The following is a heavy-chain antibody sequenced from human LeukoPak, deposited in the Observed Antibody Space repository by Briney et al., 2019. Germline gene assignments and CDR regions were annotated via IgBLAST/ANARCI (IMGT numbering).Heavy chain of an antibody. CDR2: ISGSGGST. CDR3: AQGGGSRYYYGSGSYSPYYMDV. V-gene: IGHV3-23*01. Sequence: GGSLRLSCAASGFTFSNYAMRWVRQAPGKGLEWVSGISGSGGSTYYADSVKGRFTISRDNSKNTLYLQMNSLRAQDTAVYYCAQGGGSRYYYGSGSYSPYYMDVWGKGTTVTISS. D-gene: IGHD3-10*01. CDR1: GFTFSNYA. J-gene: IGHJ6*03.